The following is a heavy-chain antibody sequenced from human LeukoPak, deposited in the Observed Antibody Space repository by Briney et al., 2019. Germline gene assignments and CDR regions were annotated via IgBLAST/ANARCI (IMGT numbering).Heavy chain of an antibody. CDR2: IWYDGSNK. Sequence: QPGRSLRLSCAASGFTFSSYGMHWVRQAPGKGLEWVAVIWYDGSNKYYADSVKGRFTISRDNSKNTLYLQMNSLRAEDTAVYYCARDKNHGSGPADYWGQGTLVTVSS. J-gene: IGHJ4*02. CDR1: GFTFSSYG. V-gene: IGHV3-33*01. CDR3: ARDKNHGSGPADY. D-gene: IGHD3-10*01.